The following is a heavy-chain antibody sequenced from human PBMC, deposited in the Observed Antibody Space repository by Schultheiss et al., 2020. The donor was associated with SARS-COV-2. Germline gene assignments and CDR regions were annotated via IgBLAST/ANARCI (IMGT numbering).Heavy chain of an antibody. Sequence: GGSLRLSCTASGFTFSSYWMSWVRQAPGKGLEWVSAISGSGGSTYYADSVKGRFTISRDNAKNSLYLQMNSLRAEDTAVYYCARDQGSSFPPYYFDYWGQGTLVTVSS. CDR1: GFTFSSYW. J-gene: IGHJ4*02. CDR3: ARDQGSSFPPYYFDY. CDR2: ISGSGGST. V-gene: IGHV3-23*01. D-gene: IGHD6-6*01.